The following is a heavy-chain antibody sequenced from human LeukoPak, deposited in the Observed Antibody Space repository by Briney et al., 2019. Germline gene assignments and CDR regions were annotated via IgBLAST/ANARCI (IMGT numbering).Heavy chain of an antibody. J-gene: IGHJ4*02. Sequence: SETLSLTCAVFGGSFSGYCWNWIRQPPGKGLEWIGQINPSRNTNYNPSLKSRVTISVDTSKKQFSLKLSSVTAADTAVYYCARRYDFWSGYPPPLDYWGQGTLVTVSS. CDR2: INPSRNT. CDR3: ARRYDFWSGYPPPLDY. CDR1: GGSFSGYC. D-gene: IGHD3-3*01. V-gene: IGHV4-34*01.